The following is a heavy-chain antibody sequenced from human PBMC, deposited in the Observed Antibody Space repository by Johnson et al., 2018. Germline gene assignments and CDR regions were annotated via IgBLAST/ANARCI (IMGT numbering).Heavy chain of an antibody. CDR3: ARLIGSGDAFDI. CDR1: GGSISSSSYY. V-gene: IGHV4-39*01. D-gene: IGHD1-26*01. CDR2: IYYSGST. Sequence: QVQLQESGPGLVKPSETLSLTCTVSGGSISSSSYYWGWIRQPPGKGLEWIGSIYYSGSTYYNPSLKSRVTISVDTSKNQFSLKLSSVTAADTAVYYCARLIGSGDAFDIWGQGTMVTVSS. J-gene: IGHJ3*02.